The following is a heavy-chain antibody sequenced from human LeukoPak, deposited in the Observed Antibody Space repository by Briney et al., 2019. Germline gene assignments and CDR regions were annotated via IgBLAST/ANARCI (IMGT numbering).Heavy chain of an antibody. CDR3: ARVGATHDAFDI. CDR2: INPNSVGT. D-gene: IGHD1-26*01. V-gene: IGHV1-2*06. Sequence: GASVKVSCKASGHTFTGYYMHWVRQAPGQGLEWMGRINPNSVGTNYAQKFQGRDNMHRDTSISTAYLELSRLSSDDTAVYYCARVGATHDAFDIWGQGTMVTVSS. CDR1: GHTFTGYY. J-gene: IGHJ3*02.